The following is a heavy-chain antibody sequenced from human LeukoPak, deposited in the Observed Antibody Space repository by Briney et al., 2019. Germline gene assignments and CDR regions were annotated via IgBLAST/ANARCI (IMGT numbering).Heavy chain of an antibody. V-gene: IGHV4-61*01. D-gene: IGHD2-15*01. Sequence: KPSETLSLTCTVSGGSVSSGSYYWSWIRQPPGKGLEWIGYIYYGGSTNYNPSLKSRVTASVDTSKNQFSLKLSSVTAADTAVYYCARVRTRYCSDTTCYHNYYMDVWGKGTTVTVS. CDR3: ARVRTRYCSDTTCYHNYYMDV. CDR2: IYYGGST. J-gene: IGHJ6*03. CDR1: GGSVSSGSYY.